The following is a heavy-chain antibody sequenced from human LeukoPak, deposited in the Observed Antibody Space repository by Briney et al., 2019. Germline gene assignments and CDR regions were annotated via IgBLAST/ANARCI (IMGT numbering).Heavy chain of an antibody. J-gene: IGHJ4*02. CDR3: AKDKDPWKSTSISDFDY. V-gene: IGHV3-30*02. D-gene: IGHD1-1*01. CDR2: IRYDGSNK. Sequence: GGSLRLSCAASGFTFSTYGMHWVRQAPGKGLEWGAFIRYDGSNKYYADSVKGRFTISRDNSKNTLYLQMNSLRAADTAVYFCAKDKDPWKSTSISDFDYWGQGTLVTVSS. CDR1: GFTFSTYG.